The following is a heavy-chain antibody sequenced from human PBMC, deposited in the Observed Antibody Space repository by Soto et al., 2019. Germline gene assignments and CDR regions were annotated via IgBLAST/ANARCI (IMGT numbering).Heavy chain of an antibody. D-gene: IGHD2-15*01. V-gene: IGHV3-11*01. CDR1: GFTFSDYY. CDR3: ARDPNLIVVVAASDGFAI. J-gene: IGHJ3*02. Sequence: AXGSLRLSCAASGFTFSDYYMSWIRQAPGKGLEWVSYISSSGSTIYYADSVKGRFTISRDNAKDSLYLQMNSLRAEDTAVYYCARDPNLIVVVAASDGFAIWGQGTMVTVSS. CDR2: ISSSGSTI.